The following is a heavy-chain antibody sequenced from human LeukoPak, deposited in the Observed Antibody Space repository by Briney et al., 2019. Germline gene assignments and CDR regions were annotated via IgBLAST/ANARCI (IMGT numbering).Heavy chain of an antibody. CDR1: EFSVGSNY. CDR2: ISSSSSYI. V-gene: IGHV3-21*01. Sequence: PGGSLRLSCAASEFSVGSNYMTWVRQAPGKGLEWVSSISSSSSYIYYADSVKGRFTISRDNAKKSLFLDMNSLRAEDTAVYYCASENKRGYSYGSPTDAFDIWGQGTMVTVSS. CDR3: ASENKRGYSYGSPTDAFDI. J-gene: IGHJ3*02. D-gene: IGHD5-18*01.